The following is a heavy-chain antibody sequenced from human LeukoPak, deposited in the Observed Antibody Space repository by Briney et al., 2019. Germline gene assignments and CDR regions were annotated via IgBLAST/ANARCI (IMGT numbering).Heavy chain of an antibody. CDR2: MNPNSGNT. CDR1: GYTFTSYD. V-gene: IGHV1-8*01. Sequence: ASVKVSCMASGYTFTSYDINWVRQATGQGLEWMGWMNPNSGNTGYAQKFQGRVTMTRNTSISTAYMELSSLRSEDTAVYYCARYYYGSGSLDYWGQGTLVTVSS. D-gene: IGHD3-10*01. CDR3: ARYYYGSGSLDY. J-gene: IGHJ4*02.